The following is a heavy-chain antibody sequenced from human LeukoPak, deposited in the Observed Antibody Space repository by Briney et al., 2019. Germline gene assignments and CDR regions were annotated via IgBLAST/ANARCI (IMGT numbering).Heavy chain of an antibody. CDR3: ARDAYYYDSYDAFDI. Sequence: SETLSLTCTVSGGSISSYYWSWIRQPAGKGLEWIGRIYTSGSTSYNPSLKSRVTMSVDTSKNQFSLKLSSVTAADTAVYYCARDAYYYDSYDAFDIWGQGTMVTVSS. J-gene: IGHJ3*02. V-gene: IGHV4-4*07. D-gene: IGHD3-22*01. CDR2: IYTSGST. CDR1: GGSISSYY.